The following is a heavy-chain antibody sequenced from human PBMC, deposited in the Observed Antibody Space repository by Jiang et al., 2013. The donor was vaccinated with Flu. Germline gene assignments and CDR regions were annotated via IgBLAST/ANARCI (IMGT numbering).Heavy chain of an antibody. J-gene: IGHJ5*02. CDR3: ARVYCSSTSCYYYWFDP. CDR1: GGTFSSYA. CDR2: IIPIFGTA. Sequence: PGSSAKVSCKASGGTFSSYAISWVRQAPGQGLEWMGGIIPIFGTANYAQKFQGRVTITADESTSTAYMELSSLRSEDTAVYYCARVYCSSTSCYYYWFDPWGQGTLVTVSS. D-gene: IGHD2-2*01. V-gene: IGHV1-69*01.